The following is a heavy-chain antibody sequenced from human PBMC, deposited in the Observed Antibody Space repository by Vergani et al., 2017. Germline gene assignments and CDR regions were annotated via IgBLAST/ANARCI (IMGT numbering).Heavy chain of an antibody. CDR2: TRNKARGYST. CDR1: GYTFTGYY. CDR3: ARTLKFLDMDV. D-gene: IGHD3-3*01. J-gene: IGHJ6*04. Sequence: VQLVQSGAEVKKPGASVKVSCKASGYTFTGYYMHWVRQAPGKGLEWVARTRNKARGYSTDYAASVRGRFIVSRDASGKSVSLQMTRLRIDDTDVYFCARTLKFLDMDVWGKGTTVTVSS. V-gene: IGHV3-72*01.